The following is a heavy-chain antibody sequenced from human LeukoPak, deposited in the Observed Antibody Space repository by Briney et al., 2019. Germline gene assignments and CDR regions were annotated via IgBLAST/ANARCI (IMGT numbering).Heavy chain of an antibody. CDR1: GFTSSSYW. Sequence: GGSLRLSCAASGFTSSSYWIHWVRQAPGKGLVWVSRINSDGSSTSYADSVKGRFTISRDNAKNTLYLQMNSLRAEDTAVYYCARGLGYCSGGSCYPWWFDPWGQGTLVTVSS. V-gene: IGHV3-74*01. CDR3: ARGLGYCSGGSCYPWWFDP. J-gene: IGHJ5*02. D-gene: IGHD2-15*01. CDR2: INSDGSST.